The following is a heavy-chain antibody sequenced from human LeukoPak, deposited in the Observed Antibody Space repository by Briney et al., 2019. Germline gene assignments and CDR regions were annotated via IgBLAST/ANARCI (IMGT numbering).Heavy chain of an antibody. CDR2: ISSSSSSI. V-gene: IGHV3-48*01. D-gene: IGHD3-22*01. CDR3: AKEGDYYDSSGYDY. J-gene: IGHJ4*02. CDR1: GFTFSSYS. Sequence: RGSLRLSCAASGFTFSSYSMNWVRQALGKGLEWVSYISSSSSSIYYADSVKGRFTISRDNAKNSLYLQMNSLRAEDTAVYYCAKEGDYYDSSGYDYWGQGTLVTVSS.